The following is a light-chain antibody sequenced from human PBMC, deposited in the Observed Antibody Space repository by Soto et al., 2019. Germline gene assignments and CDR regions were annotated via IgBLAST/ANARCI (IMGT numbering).Light chain of an antibody. V-gene: IGKV1-12*01. CDR3: QQDNCCPMT. CDR1: QGIGSW. J-gene: IGKJ3*01. Sequence: CRASQGIGSWLACYQQKAGKANKMMIYAAGSLQTGVPFRFSATFSGTDFTITINCQQDDDVGNYFCQQDNCCPMTVGPGTKVAI. CDR2: AAG.